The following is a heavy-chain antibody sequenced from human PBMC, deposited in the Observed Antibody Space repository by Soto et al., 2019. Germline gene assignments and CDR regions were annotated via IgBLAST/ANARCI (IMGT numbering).Heavy chain of an antibody. CDR2: VYYTGFT. D-gene: IGHD1-7*01. Sequence: PSETLSLTCTVSGDSISSSYDWGWVRQPPGKGLECIGAVYYTGFTYYNPSLKSRLTISLDTSKNQFSLKLSSVTAADPAVYYFASSRAKLYNWNYLGEFDYWGQGTLVPVSS. V-gene: IGHV4-38-2*02. CDR1: GDSISSSYD. J-gene: IGHJ4*02. CDR3: ASSRAKLYNWNYLGEFDY.